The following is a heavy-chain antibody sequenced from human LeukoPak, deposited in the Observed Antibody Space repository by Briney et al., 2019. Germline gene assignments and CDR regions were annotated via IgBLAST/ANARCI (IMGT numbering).Heavy chain of an antibody. D-gene: IGHD2-15*01. CDR2: INTGNGNA. CDR3: ARPMMVGAFDI. V-gene: IGHV1-3*04. Sequence: ASVKVSCKASGYTFTDYGMHWVRQAPGQGLEWMAWINTGNGNAKYSEKFQGRVTITRDTSASTAYMDLSSLRSEDTAVYYCARPMMVGAFDIWGQGTMVTVSS. CDR1: GYTFTDYG. J-gene: IGHJ3*02.